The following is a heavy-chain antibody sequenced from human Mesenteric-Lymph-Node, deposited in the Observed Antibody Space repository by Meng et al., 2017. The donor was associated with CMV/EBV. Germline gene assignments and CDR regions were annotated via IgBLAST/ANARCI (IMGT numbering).Heavy chain of an antibody. CDR1: GFTFTSYA. J-gene: IGHJ4*02. CDR3: AKEGGIVVVPAAPDY. Sequence: GESLKISCAASGFTFTSYAMSWVRQAPGKGLEWVAVIWYDGSNKYYTDSVKGRFTISRDNSKNTLYLQMNSLRAEDAAVYYCAKEGGIVVVPAAPDYWGQGTLVTVSS. CDR2: IWYDGSNK. V-gene: IGHV3-33*06. D-gene: IGHD2-2*01.